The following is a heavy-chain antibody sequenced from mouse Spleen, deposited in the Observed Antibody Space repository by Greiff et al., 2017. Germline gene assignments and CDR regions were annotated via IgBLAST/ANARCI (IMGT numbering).Heavy chain of an antibody. D-gene: IGHD1-2*01. Sequence: VQLQQSGPELVKPGASVKMSCKASGYTFTDYNMHWVKQSHGKSLEWIGYINPNNGGTSYNQKFKGKATLTVNKSSSTAYMELRSLTSEDSAVYYCARSSLLRPYWYFDVWGAGTTVTVSS. CDR1: GYTFTDYN. V-gene: IGHV1-22*01. J-gene: IGHJ1*01. CDR3: ARSSLLRPYWYFDV. CDR2: INPNNGGT.